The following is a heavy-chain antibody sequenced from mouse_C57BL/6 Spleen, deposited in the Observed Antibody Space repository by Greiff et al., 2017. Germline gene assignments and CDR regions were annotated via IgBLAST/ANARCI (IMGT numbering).Heavy chain of an antibody. CDR3: ARSSSYDDGGYAMDY. D-gene: IGHD2-4*01. V-gene: IGHV1-69*01. Sequence: QVQLQQPGAELVMPGASVKLSCKASGYTFTSYWMNWVKQRPGQGLEWIGEIDPSDSYTNYNQKFKGKSTLTVDKSSSTAYMQLSSLTSEDSAVYYCARSSSYDDGGYAMDYWGQGTSVTVSS. J-gene: IGHJ4*01. CDR2: IDPSDSYT. CDR1: GYTFTSYW.